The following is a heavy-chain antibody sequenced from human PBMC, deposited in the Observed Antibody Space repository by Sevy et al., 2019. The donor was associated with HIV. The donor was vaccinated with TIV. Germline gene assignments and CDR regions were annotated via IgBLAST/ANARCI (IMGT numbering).Heavy chain of an antibody. CDR2: IYWNDDK. CDR1: GFSLSTSGVG. D-gene: IGHD3-3*01. Sequence: SGPTLVNPTQTLTLTCTFSGFSLSTSGVGVGWIRQPPGKALEWLALIYWNDDKRYSPSLKSRLTITKDTSKNQVVLTMTNMDPVDTATYYCAHSSGFWSGYYLYYYYYGMDVLGQGTTVTVSS. CDR3: AHSSGFWSGYYLYYYYYGMDV. V-gene: IGHV2-5*01. J-gene: IGHJ6*02.